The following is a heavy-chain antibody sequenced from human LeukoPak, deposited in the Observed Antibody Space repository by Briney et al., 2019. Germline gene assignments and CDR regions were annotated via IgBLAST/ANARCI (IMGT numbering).Heavy chain of an antibody. Sequence: GASVKVSCKASGYTFTSYYMHWVRQAPGQGLEWMGIINLSGGSTSYAQKFQGRVTMTRDTSTSTVYMELSSLRSEDTAVYYCAREHMLYYFDYWGQGTLVTVSS. J-gene: IGHJ4*02. CDR3: AREHMLYYFDY. CDR2: INLSGGST. CDR1: GYTFTSYY. D-gene: IGHD2-8*01. V-gene: IGHV1-46*01.